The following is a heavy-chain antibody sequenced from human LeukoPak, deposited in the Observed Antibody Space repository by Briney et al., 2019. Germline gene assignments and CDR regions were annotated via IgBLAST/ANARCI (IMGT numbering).Heavy chain of an antibody. CDR3: ARGAPYYYDSSGYTFDY. Sequence: GASVKVSCKASGYTFTSYDINWVRQATGQGLEWMGWMNPNSGNTGYAQKFQGRVTMTRNTSISTAYMELSSLRSEDTAVYYCARGAPYYYDSSGYTFDYWGQGTLVTVSS. J-gene: IGHJ4*02. CDR1: GYTFTSYD. CDR2: MNPNSGNT. V-gene: IGHV1-8*01. D-gene: IGHD3-22*01.